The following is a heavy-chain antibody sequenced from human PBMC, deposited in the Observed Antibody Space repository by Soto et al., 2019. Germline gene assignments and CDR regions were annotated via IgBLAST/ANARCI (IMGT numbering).Heavy chain of an antibody. CDR2: IYYSGST. CDR3: ARLPELSDFWSGYDQPNYYYYGMDV. Sequence: PSETLSLTCTVSGGSISSSSYYWGWIRQPPGKGLEWIGSIYYSGSTYYNPSLKSRVTISVDTSKNQFSLKLSSVTAADTAVYYCARLPELSDFWSGYDQPNYYYYGMDVWGQGTTVTVSS. V-gene: IGHV4-39*01. D-gene: IGHD3-3*01. J-gene: IGHJ6*02. CDR1: GGSISSSSYY.